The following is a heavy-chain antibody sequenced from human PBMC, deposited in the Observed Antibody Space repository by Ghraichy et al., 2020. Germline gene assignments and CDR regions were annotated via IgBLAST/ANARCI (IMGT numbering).Heavy chain of an antibody. CDR3: AKAETAALIYNGLDV. D-gene: IGHD2-2*01. J-gene: IGHJ6*02. CDR2: TSVSGGST. V-gene: IGHV3-23*01. CDR1: GFTFSSLG. Sequence: GESLNISCAASGFTFSSLGMNWVRQAPGKGLEWVSTTSVSGGSTYYADSVKGRFTISRDNSKNTLYLQMNSLRAEDTAVYYCAKAETAALIYNGLDVWGQGTTVTVSS.